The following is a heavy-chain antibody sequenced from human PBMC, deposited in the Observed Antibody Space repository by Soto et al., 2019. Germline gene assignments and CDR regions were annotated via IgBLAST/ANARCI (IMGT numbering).Heavy chain of an antibody. V-gene: IGHV3-23*01. CDR2: ISGSAAGT. J-gene: IGHJ4*02. D-gene: IGHD2-2*01. CDR3: AKSPCSSNSCYRPFDF. CDR1: GFTFSNYA. Sequence: GGSLRLSCAASGFTFSNYAMSWVRQAPGKGLEWVSTISGSAAGTYYADSVKGRFTISRDNSKNTLFLQMNSLRTEDTAVYYCAKSPCSSNSCYRPFDFWGQGTLVTVSS.